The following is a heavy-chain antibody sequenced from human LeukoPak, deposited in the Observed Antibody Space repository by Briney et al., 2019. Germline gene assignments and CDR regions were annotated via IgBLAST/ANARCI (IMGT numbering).Heavy chain of an antibody. V-gene: IGHV4-39*07. J-gene: IGHJ1*01. D-gene: IGHD6-13*01. CDR2: IYYSGST. Sequence: SSETLSLTCTVSGPSISSSSYYWGWIRQPPGKGLEWIGSIYYSGSTFYNPSLKSRVTISVDTSKNQFSLKLSSVTAADTAVYYCARSITSSWYGDFQHWGQGTLVTVSS. CDR3: ARSITSSWYGDFQH. CDR1: GPSISSSSYY.